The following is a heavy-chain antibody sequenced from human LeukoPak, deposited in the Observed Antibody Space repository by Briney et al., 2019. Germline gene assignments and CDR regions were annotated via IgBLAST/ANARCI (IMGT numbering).Heavy chain of an antibody. J-gene: IGHJ6*02. CDR1: GGTFSSYA. D-gene: IGHD3-3*01. Sequence: ASVKVSCKASGGTFSSYAISWVRQAPGQGLEWMGGIIPIFGTANYAQKFQGRVTITADESTSTAYMELSSLRSEDTAVYYCAREYYDFWSGYAPRYYYYGMDVWGQGTTVTVSS. CDR3: AREYYDFWSGYAPRYYYYGMDV. CDR2: IIPIFGTA. V-gene: IGHV1-69*13.